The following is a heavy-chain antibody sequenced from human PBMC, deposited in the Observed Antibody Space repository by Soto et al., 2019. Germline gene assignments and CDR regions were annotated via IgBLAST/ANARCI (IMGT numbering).Heavy chain of an antibody. CDR2: IYTSGST. CDR1: GGSISSYY. J-gene: IGHJ6*02. CDR3: ARYSNNWFQTEGMDV. Sequence: SETLSLTCSVSGGSISSYYWSWIRQPAGKGLEWIGRIYTSGSTNYSPSLKSRVTMSIDTSKKQFSLKLTSVTAADTAVYYCARYSNNWFQTEGMDVWGQGTTVTVSS. V-gene: IGHV4-4*07. D-gene: IGHD6-13*01.